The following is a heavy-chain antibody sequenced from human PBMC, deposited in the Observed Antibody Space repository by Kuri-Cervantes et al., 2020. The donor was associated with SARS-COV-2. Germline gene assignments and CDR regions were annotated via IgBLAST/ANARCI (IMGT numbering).Heavy chain of an antibody. D-gene: IGHD4-17*01. Sequence: SETLSLTCTVSGGSISSSSYYWGWIRQPPGKGLEWIGSIYYSGSTYYNPSLKSRATISVDTSKNQFSLKLSSVTAADTAVYYCARLSTVTDNYGMDVWGQGTTVTVSS. J-gene: IGHJ6*02. CDR2: IYYSGST. CDR3: ARLSTVTDNYGMDV. V-gene: IGHV4-39*07. CDR1: GGSISSSSYY.